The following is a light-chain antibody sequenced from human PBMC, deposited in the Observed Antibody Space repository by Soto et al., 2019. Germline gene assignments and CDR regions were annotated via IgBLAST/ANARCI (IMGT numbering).Light chain of an antibody. CDR2: KAS. J-gene: IGKJ5*01. CDR3: QQYYSYPSIT. Sequence: TQSPVTLSLSPGERATLSCSSSQSISSWLAWYQRKPGKAPKLLIYKASSLESGVPSRFSGSGSGTEFTLTISSLQPDDFATYYCQQYYSYPSITFGQGTRLEIK. CDR1: QSISSW. V-gene: IGKV1-5*03.